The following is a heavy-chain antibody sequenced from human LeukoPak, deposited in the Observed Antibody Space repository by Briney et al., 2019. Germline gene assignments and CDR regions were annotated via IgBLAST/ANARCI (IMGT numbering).Heavy chain of an antibody. D-gene: IGHD3-22*01. Sequence: PGGSLRLSCAASGFTFSSYAMSWVRQAPGKGLEWVSAISGSGGSTYYADSVKGRFTISRDNSKNTLYLQMNSLRAEDTAVYYCAKSNYYDSSGYLFYYFDYWGQGTLVTVSS. J-gene: IGHJ4*02. CDR1: GFTFSSYA. CDR3: AKSNYYDSSGYLFYYFDY. V-gene: IGHV3-23*01. CDR2: ISGSGGST.